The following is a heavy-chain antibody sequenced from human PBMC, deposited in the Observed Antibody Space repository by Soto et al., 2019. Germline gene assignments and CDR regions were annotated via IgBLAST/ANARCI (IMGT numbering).Heavy chain of an antibody. D-gene: IGHD2-8*02. J-gene: IGHJ5*02. CDR2: IFYTGST. CDR3: ASVTRYCTGGGCNPNWFDP. V-gene: IGHV4-30-4*01. CDR1: GGSISSGDYY. Sequence: QVQLQESGPGLVMPSQTLSLTCTVSGGSISSGDYYWSWIRQPPGKGLEWIGCIFYTGSTYYNPALQRRITISVHTSKSQFSLKLTSVTAADTAVYYCASVTRYCTGGGCNPNWFDPWGQGTLVTVSS.